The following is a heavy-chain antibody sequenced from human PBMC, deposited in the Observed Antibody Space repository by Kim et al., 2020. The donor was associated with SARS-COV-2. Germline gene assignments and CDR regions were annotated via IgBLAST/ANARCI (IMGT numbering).Heavy chain of an antibody. D-gene: IGHD3-9*01. CDR2: ISYDGSNK. V-gene: IGHV3-30*18. Sequence: GGSLRLSCAASGFTFSSYGMHWVRQAPGKGLEWVAVISYDGSNKYYANSVKGRFTISRDNSKNTLYLQMNSLRGEDTAVYYCAKEGWLRYSDWLSTPPIYGMDVWGQGATVAGSS. J-gene: IGHJ6*02. CDR3: AKEGWLRYSDWLSTPPIYGMDV. CDR1: GFTFSSYG.